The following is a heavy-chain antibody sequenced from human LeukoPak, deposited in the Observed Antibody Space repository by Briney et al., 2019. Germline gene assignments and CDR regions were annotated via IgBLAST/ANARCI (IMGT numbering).Heavy chain of an antibody. D-gene: IGHD5-18*01. J-gene: IGHJ4*02. CDR2: IIPIFGTA. CDR1: GGTFSSYA. Sequence: SVKVSCKASGGTFSSYAISWVRQAPGQGLEWMGRIIPIFGTANYAQKFQGRVTITTDESTSTAYMELSSLRSEDTAVYYCARGVIGYSYGSPLYYFDYWGQGTLVTVSS. V-gene: IGHV1-69*05. CDR3: ARGVIGYSYGSPLYYFDY.